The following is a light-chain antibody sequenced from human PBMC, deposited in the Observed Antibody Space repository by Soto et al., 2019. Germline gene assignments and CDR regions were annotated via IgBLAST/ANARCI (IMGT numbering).Light chain of an antibody. V-gene: IGLV3-21*02. CDR1: NIGSKS. Sequence: SYELTQPPSVSVAPGQTDRITCGGNNIGSKSVHWSQQKPGQAPVLVVYDDSDRPSGIPERFSGSNSGNTATLTISRVDAGDEADYYCQVWDSSRDLLTFGGGTKSPS. CDR3: QVWDSSRDLLT. J-gene: IGLJ3*02. CDR2: DDS.